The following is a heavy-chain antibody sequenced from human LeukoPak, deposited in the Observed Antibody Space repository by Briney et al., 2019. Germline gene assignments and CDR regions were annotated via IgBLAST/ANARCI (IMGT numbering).Heavy chain of an antibody. CDR3: AREVAARNYYYYYMDV. J-gene: IGHJ6*03. V-gene: IGHV4-61*02. D-gene: IGHD6-6*01. CDR1: GGSISSGSYY. CDR2: MYSSGRT. Sequence: SETLSLTCTVSGGSISSGSYYWSWTRQPAGKGLEWIGRMYSSGRTDYNPSLKSRVTISLDRSKNQFSLELTSVTAADTAVYYCAREVAARNYYYYYMDVWGKGTTVTVSS.